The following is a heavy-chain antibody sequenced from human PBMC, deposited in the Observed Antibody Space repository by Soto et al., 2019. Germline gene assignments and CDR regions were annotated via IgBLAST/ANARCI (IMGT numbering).Heavy chain of an antibody. CDR1: GGSISSGGYY. CDR3: ARESSSGSGSYYNPLSRFDY. Sequence: TLSLTCTVSGGSISSGGYYWSWIRQHPGKGLEWIGYIYYSGSTYYNPSLKSRVTISVDTSKNQFSLKLSSVTAADTAVYYCARESSSGSGSYYNPLSRFDYWGQGTVVTVSS. V-gene: IGHV4-31*03. J-gene: IGHJ4*02. D-gene: IGHD3-10*01. CDR2: IYYSGST.